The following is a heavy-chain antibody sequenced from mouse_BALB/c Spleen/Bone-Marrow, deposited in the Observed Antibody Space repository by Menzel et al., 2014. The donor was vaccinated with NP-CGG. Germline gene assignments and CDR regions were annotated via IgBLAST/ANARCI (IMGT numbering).Heavy chain of an antibody. CDR1: GDSITSGY. CDR2: ISYSGNT. V-gene: IGHV3-8*02. CDR3: ATYDGYCFDY. D-gene: IGHD2-3*01. Sequence: VQLKQSGPSLVKPSQTQSLTCSVTGDSITSGYWNWIRKFPGNKLEYMGYISYSGNTYYNPSLKSRISITRDTSKNXYYLQLNSLTTEDTATYYCATYDGYCFDYWGQGTTLTVSS. J-gene: IGHJ2*01.